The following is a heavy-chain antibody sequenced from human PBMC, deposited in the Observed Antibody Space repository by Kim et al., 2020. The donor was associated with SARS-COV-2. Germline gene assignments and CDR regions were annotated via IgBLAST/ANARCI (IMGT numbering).Heavy chain of an antibody. CDR3: ARASCYIDRGWFDPWGQGSLIGWFDL. D-gene: IGHD3-10*01. CDR2: INPSGGST. J-gene: IGHJ5*02. V-gene: IGHV1-46*01. CDR1: GYTFTSYY. Sequence: ASVKVSCKASGYTFTSYYMHWVRQAPGQGLEWMGIINPSGGSTSYAQKFQGRVTMTRDTSTSTVYMELSSLRSEDTAVYYCARASCYIDRGWFDPWGQGSLIGWFDLWGQGTLVTVSS.